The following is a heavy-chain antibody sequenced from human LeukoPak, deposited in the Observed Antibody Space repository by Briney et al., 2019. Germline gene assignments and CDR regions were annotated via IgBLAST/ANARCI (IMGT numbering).Heavy chain of an antibody. D-gene: IGHD3-10*01. CDR2: IYYSGST. CDR3: ARHSRVYGSDY. Sequence: PSETLSLTCTVSGGSISSGDYYWSWIRQPPGKGLEWIGYIYYSGSTYYNPSLKSRVTISVDTSKNQFSLKLSSVTAADTAVYYCARHSRVYGSDYWGQGTLVTVSS. V-gene: IGHV4-30-4*01. CDR1: GGSISSGDYY. J-gene: IGHJ4*02.